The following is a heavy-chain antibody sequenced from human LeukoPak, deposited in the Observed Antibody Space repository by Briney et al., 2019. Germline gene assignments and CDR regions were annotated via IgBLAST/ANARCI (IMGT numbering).Heavy chain of an antibody. V-gene: IGHV4-59*01. Sequence: SETLSLTCTVSGGSISSYYWSWIRQPPGKGLEWIGYIYYSGSTNYNPSLKSRVTISVDTSKNQFSLKLSSVTAADTAVYYRARDVTGTPGDYWGQGTLVTVSS. D-gene: IGHD1-14*01. CDR3: ARDVTGTPGDY. J-gene: IGHJ4*02. CDR2: IYYSGST. CDR1: GGSISSYY.